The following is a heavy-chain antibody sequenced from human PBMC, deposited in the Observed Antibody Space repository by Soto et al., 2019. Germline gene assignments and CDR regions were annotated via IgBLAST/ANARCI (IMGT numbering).Heavy chain of an antibody. CDR2: ISSNSIYI. CDR3: ARDEAATFYSYYYMDV. J-gene: IGHJ6*03. CDR1: GFTFSNYS. V-gene: IGHV3-21*01. D-gene: IGHD2-15*01. Sequence: EVQLVESGGGLVKPGGSLKLSCAASGFTFSNYSVNWVRQAPGKGLEWVASISSNSIYIYYADSVKGRFTISRDNAKNSLSLQMNSLRAEDTAVYYCARDEAATFYSYYYMDVWGQGTTVTVSS.